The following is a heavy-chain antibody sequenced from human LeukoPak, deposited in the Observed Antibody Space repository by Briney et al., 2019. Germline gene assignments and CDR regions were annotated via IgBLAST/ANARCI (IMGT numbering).Heavy chain of an antibody. CDR3: AKGAYYAD. CDR2: ISSSGDST. V-gene: IGHV3-23*01. D-gene: IGHD3-3*01. Sequence: GGTLRLSCAASGFTFSNSGMNWVRQAPGKGLEWVSTISSSGDSTYYADSVKGRFTSSRDNSKNTLYLQMNSLRAEDTAVYYCAKGAYYADWGQGTLVTVSS. CDR1: GFTFSNSG. J-gene: IGHJ4*02.